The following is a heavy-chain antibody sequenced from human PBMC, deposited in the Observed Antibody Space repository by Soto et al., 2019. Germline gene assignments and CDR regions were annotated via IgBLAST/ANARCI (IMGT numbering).Heavy chain of an antibody. J-gene: IGHJ3*02. D-gene: IGHD4-17*01. CDR1: GFTFDDYA. CDR3: AKAGDYGAFEI. CDR2: ISWNSGSI. V-gene: IGHV3-9*01. Sequence: EVQLVESGGGLVQPGRSLRLSCAASGFTFDDYAMHWVRQAPGKGLEWVAGISWNSGSIGYADSVKGRFTISRDNAKNSLCLQMNSLRAEDTALYYCAKAGDYGAFEIWGQGTMVTVSS.